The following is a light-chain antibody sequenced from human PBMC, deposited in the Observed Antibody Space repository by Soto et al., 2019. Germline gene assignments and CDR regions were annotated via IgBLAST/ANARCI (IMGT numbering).Light chain of an antibody. V-gene: IGLV1-40*01. J-gene: IGLJ2*01. CDR2: VNS. CDR1: SSNIGAGYD. Sequence: QSVLTQPPSVSGAPGQRVTISCTGSSSNIGAGYDVHWYQQLPGTAPKLLIYVNSNRPSGVPDRFSGSKSGTSASLAITGLRAEDAADYYCQSYDSSLSAVVFGGGTKLTVL. CDR3: QSYDSSLSAVV.